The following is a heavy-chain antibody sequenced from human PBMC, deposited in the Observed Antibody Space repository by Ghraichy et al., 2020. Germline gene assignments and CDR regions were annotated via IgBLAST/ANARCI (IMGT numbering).Heavy chain of an antibody. V-gene: IGHV3-23*01. Sequence: LSLTCAASGFIFSDYAMNWVRQAPGKEPEWVSLISDSGASTYYADSVKGRFSIARDNSKNIVYLQMNSLRAEDTAIYYCAKALQPWLHSYYFDYWGQGILVNVSS. CDR1: GFIFSDYA. CDR3: AKALQPWLHSYYFDY. D-gene: IGHD6-19*01. J-gene: IGHJ4*02. CDR2: ISDSGAST.